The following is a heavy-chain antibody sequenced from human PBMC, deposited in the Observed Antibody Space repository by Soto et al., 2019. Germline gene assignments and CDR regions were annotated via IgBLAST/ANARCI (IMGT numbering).Heavy chain of an antibody. D-gene: IGHD5-12*01. J-gene: IGHJ3*02. CDR1: GYSFTSYW. CDR2: IYPGDSDT. CDR3: ARDAEGYSGYVQRRNAFDI. V-gene: IGHV5-51*01. Sequence: GESLKISCKGSGYSFTSYWIGWVRQMPGKGLEWMGIIYPGDSDTRYSPSFRGQVTISADKSISTAYLQWSSLRAEDTAVYYCARDAEGYSGYVQRRNAFDIWGQGTMVTVSS.